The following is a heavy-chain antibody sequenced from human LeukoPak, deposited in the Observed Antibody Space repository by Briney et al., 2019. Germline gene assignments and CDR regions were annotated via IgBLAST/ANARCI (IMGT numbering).Heavy chain of an antibody. D-gene: IGHD3-9*01. J-gene: IGHJ4*02. CDR2: ISSSSGYI. Sequence: GGSLRLSCAASGFTFSNYNMNWVRQAPGKGLEWVSSISSSSGYIYYADSLKGRFTISRDNAKNSLYLQMNSLRAEDTAVYYCVRGADTGYSSDSWGQGTLVTVSS. CDR1: GFTFSNYN. CDR3: VRGADTGYSSDS. V-gene: IGHV3-21*01.